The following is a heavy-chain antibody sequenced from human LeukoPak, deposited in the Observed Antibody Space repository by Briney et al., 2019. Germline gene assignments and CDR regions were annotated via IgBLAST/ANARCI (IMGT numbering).Heavy chain of an antibody. V-gene: IGHV4-61*02. CDR2: IYTSGST. CDR1: GGSISSGSYY. Sequence: ASQTLSLTCTVSGGSISSGSYYWSWIRQPAGKGLEWIGRIYTSGSTKYNPSLKSRVTISVDTSKNQFSLKLSSVTAADTAVYYCARHGDYYYYMDVWGKGTTVTISS. D-gene: IGHD3-3*01. J-gene: IGHJ6*03. CDR3: ARHGDYYYYMDV.